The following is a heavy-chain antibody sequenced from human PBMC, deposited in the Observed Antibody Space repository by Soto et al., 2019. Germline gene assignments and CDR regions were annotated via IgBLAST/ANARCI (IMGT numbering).Heavy chain of an antibody. J-gene: IGHJ4*02. CDR3: AREVSGWYQYFDY. Sequence: QVQLVESGGGVVQPGGSLRLSCAASGFTFSSNPMHWVRQTPGGGLEWVALISYDRINKHHADSVKGRFTISRDKSRSTLYLQMDSLRTEDTAVYYCAREVSGWYQYFDYWGQGTLVTVSS. CDR2: ISYDRINK. CDR1: GFTFSSNP. D-gene: IGHD6-19*01. V-gene: IGHV3-30-3*01.